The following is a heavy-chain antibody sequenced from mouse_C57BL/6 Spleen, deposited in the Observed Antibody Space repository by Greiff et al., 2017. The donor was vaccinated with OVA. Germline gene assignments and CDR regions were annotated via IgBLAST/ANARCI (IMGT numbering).Heavy chain of an antibody. CDR1: GYTFTNYW. CDR2: INPSSGYT. V-gene: IGHV1-7*01. CDR3: AREDWEDY. J-gene: IGHJ2*01. D-gene: IGHD4-1*01. Sequence: VQGVESGAELAKPGASVKLSCKASGYTFTNYWMHWVKQRPGQGLEWIGYINPSSGYTKYNQKFKDKATLTADKSSSTAYMQLSSLTYEDSAVYYCAREDWEDYWGQGTTLTVSS.